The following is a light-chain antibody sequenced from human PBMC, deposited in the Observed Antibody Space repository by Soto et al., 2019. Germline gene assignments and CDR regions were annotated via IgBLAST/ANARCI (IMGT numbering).Light chain of an antibody. CDR1: QNASSSY. CDR2: GAS. Sequence: EIVLTQSPGTLSLSPGERAALSCRASQNASSSYLAWYQQKPGQAPRLLIYGASSRATGIPDRFSGSGSGTDVTLTISRLEPEDFAVYYCQHYGSSPLTFGGGTKVDIK. V-gene: IGKV3-20*01. J-gene: IGKJ4*01. CDR3: QHYGSSPLT.